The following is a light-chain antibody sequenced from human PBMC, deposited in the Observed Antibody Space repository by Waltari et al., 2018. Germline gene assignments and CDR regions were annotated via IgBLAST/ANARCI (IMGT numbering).Light chain of an antibody. CDR2: EVT. V-gene: IGLV2-14*01. CDR3: SSYTTRGTVV. Sequence: QSALTQPASMSGSPGQSITISCHGTDNDLATYNYVSWYQQHPGKVPKLIMYEVTLRPSGVSYRCSGSKSGNTASVSISARQAEDEAGYYCSSYTTRGTVVFGGGTTLTV. CDR1: DNDLATYNY. J-gene: IGLJ3*02.